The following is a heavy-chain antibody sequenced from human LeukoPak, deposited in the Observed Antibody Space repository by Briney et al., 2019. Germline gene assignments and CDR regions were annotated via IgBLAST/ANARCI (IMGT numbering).Heavy chain of an antibody. CDR3: AKDWKDYGDFHAFDV. CDR1: GFTFSRFA. CDR2: ISTSGAST. V-gene: IGHV3-23*01. Sequence: PGGSLRLSCANSGFTFSRFAMSSVRQARGKGLEWVSTISTSGASTYYADSVRGRFTISRDNSKNTLYLQMKSLRAEDTAVYYCAKDWKDYGDFHAFDVWGQGTMVTVSS. J-gene: IGHJ3*01. D-gene: IGHD4-17*01.